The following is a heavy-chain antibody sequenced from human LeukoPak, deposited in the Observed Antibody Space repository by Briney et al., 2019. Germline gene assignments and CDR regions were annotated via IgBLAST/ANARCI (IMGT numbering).Heavy chain of an antibody. V-gene: IGHV1-2*02. D-gene: IGHD3-10*01. J-gene: IGHJ4*02. CDR3: ARDNRRYGSGSYFHC. Sequence: GASVKVSCKASGYTFTDYYMHWVRQAPGKGLEWMGWINPNSGGTNSAQNFQGRVTVTWDTSISTAYMELSSLTSDDTAIYYCARDNRRYGSGSYFHCWGQGTLVTVS. CDR1: GYTFTDYY. CDR2: INPNSGGT.